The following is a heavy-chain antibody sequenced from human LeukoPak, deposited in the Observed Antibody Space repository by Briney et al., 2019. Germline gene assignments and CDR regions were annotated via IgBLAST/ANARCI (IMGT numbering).Heavy chain of an antibody. CDR2: IKQDGSEK. CDR3: ARGGAAAEFDY. V-gene: IGHV3-7*04. J-gene: IGHJ4*02. CDR1: RFTFSSYW. D-gene: IGHD6-13*01. Sequence: GGSLRLSCAASRFTFSSYWMSWVRQAPGKGLEWVANIKQDGSEKYYVDSVKGRFTISRDNAKNSLYLQMNSLRAEDTAVYYCARGGAAAEFDYWGQGTLVTVSS.